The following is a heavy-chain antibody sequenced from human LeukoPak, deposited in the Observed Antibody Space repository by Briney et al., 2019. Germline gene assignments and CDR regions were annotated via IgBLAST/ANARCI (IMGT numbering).Heavy chain of an antibody. V-gene: IGHV3-33*01. D-gene: IGHD6-13*01. J-gene: IGHJ5*02. CDR2: IWYDGSNK. CDR3: AREYSSSWYLWFDP. CDR1: GFTFSSYG. Sequence: GGSLRLSCAASGFTFSSYGMHWVRQAPGKGLEWVAVIWYDGSNKYYADSVKGRFTISRDNSKNTLYLRMNSLRAEDTAVYYCAREYSSSWYLWFDPWGQGTLVTVSS.